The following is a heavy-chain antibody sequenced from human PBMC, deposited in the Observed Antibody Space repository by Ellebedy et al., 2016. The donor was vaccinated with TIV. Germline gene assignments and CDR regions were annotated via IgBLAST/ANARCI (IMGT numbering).Heavy chain of an antibody. CDR1: GFTFSDYY. Sequence: GGSLRLXXAASGFTFSDYYMSWIRQAPGKGLEWVSYISSSGSTIYYADSVKGRFTISRDNAKNSLYLQMNSLRAEDTAVYYCARASITMIVLYGMDVWGQGTTVTVSS. CDR3: ARASITMIVLYGMDV. CDR2: ISSSGSTI. D-gene: IGHD3-22*01. V-gene: IGHV3-11*01. J-gene: IGHJ6*02.